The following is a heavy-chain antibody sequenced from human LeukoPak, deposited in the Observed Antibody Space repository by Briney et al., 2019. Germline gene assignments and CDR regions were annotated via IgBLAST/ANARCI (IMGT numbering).Heavy chain of an antibody. Sequence: PSETLSLTCTVSGGSISSGVYYWSWIRQHPGKGLEWIGYIYYSGSTYYNPSLKSRVTISVDTSKNQFSLKLSSVTAADTAVYYCAREEAPGAAFDIWGQGTMVTVSS. V-gene: IGHV4-31*03. CDR2: IYYSGST. J-gene: IGHJ3*02. CDR3: AREEAPGAAFDI. CDR1: GGSISSGVYY.